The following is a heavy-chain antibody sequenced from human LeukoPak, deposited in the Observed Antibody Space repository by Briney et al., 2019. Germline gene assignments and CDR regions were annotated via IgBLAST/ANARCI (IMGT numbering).Heavy chain of an antibody. J-gene: IGHJ4*02. CDR3: ARDLELERNRWNYFES. V-gene: IGHV4-59*01. D-gene: IGHD1-1*01. CDR1: GGSISSFF. CDR2: IDYRGST. Sequence: SETLSLTCTVSGGSISSFFGSWIRQPPGKGLEWLGCIDYRGSTQYNPSLKSRVTISVDTSKQQFSLKLSSVTAADTAVYYCARDLELERNRWNYFESWGQGTLVTVSS.